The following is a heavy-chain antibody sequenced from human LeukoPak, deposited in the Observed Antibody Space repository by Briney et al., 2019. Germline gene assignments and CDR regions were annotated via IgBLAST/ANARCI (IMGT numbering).Heavy chain of an antibody. J-gene: IGHJ6*02. D-gene: IGHD1-26*01. CDR1: GYTFTGYY. CDR3: ARERIVGAKVYGMDV. CDR2: INPNSGGT. V-gene: IGHV1-2*02. Sequence: ASVKVSCKASGYTFTGYYMHWVRQAPGQGLEWMGWINPNSGGTNYAQKFQGRVTMTRDTYISTAYMELSRLRSDDTAVYYCARERIVGAKVYGMDVWDQGTTVTVSS.